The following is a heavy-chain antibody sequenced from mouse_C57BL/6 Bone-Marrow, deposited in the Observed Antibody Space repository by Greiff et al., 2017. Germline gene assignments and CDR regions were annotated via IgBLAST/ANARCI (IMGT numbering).Heavy chain of an antibody. D-gene: IGHD1-1*01. V-gene: IGHV14-4*01. J-gene: IGHJ1*03. CDR2: IDPENGDT. Sequence: VQLQQSGAELVRPGASVKLSCTASGFNIKDDYMHWVKQRPEQGLEWIGWIDPENGDTAYASKFQGKATITAYTSSNTAYLQLSSLTSEDTAVYYCTLYYGSSYRYFDVWGTGTTVTVSS. CDR1: GFNIKDDY. CDR3: TLYYGSSYRYFDV.